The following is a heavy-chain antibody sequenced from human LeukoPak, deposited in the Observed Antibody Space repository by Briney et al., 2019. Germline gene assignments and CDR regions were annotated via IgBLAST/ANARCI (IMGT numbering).Heavy chain of an antibody. D-gene: IGHD3-10*01. CDR1: GGSISSYY. CDR2: XXXSGST. CDR3: ARGRLLWFGEPEGPFDY. Sequence: SETLSLTCTVSGGSISSYYWSWIRQPPGKGLEWIGYXXXSGSTNYNPSLKSRVTISVDTSKNQFSLKLSSVTAADTAVYYCARGRLLWFGEPEGPFDYWGQGTLVTVSS. V-gene: IGHV4-59*01. J-gene: IGHJ4*02.